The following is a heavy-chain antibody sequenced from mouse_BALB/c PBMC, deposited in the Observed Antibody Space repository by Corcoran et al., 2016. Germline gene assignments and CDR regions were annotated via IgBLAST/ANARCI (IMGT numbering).Heavy chain of an antibody. CDR2: IFPGSGNS. J-gene: IGHJ2*01. CDR3: AKTARATYYFDY. D-gene: IGHD3-2*01. V-gene: IGHV1-66*01. CDR1: GYSFTSYY. Sequence: QVQLQQSGPERVKQGASVKISGKASGYSFTSYYIHWVKQRTGQGLEWIGWIFPGSGNSKYNEKFKGKATLTADTSSSTAYMQLSSLTSEDSAVYFCAKTARATYYFDYWGQGTTLTVSS.